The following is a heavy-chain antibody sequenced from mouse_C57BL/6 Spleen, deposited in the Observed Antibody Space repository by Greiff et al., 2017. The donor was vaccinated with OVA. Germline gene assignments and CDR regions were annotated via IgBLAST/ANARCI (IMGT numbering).Heavy chain of an antibody. CDR2: ISNGGGST. D-gene: IGHD1-1*01. CDR3: ARRFTTGRGGYAMDY. J-gene: IGHJ4*01. CDR1: GFTFSDYY. V-gene: IGHV5-12*01. Sequence: EVQLVESGGGLVQPGGSLKLSCAASGFTFSDYYMYWVRQTPEKRLEWVAYISNGGGSTYYPDTVQGRFTISRDNAKNTLYLQMSRLKSEDTAMYYGARRFTTGRGGYAMDYWGQGTSVTVSS.